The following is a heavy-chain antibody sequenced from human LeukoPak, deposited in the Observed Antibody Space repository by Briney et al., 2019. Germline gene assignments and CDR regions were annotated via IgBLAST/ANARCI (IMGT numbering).Heavy chain of an antibody. CDR1: GYTFTTHG. V-gene: IGHV1-18*01. Sequence: ASVKVSFKASGYTFTTHGIAWVRPAPGQGLEWMGWISAHNGNTNYAQSLQGRVTMTTDTSTNTAYMELRSLRSDDTAVYYCARDGYFDLWGRGTLVTVSS. CDR2: ISAHNGNT. CDR3: ARDGYFDL. J-gene: IGHJ2*01.